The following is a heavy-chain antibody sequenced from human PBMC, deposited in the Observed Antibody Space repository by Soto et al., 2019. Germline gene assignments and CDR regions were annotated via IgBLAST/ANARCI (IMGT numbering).Heavy chain of an antibody. CDR2: ISYDGSNK. CDR1: GFTFSSYG. D-gene: IGHD5-12*01. J-gene: IGHJ4*02. V-gene: IGHV3-30*18. CDR3: AKSRPDSGYDFGY. Sequence: GSSLRLFCAAYGFTFSSYGMHWVRQAPGKGLEWVAVISYDGSNKYYADSVKGRFTISRDNSKNTLYLQMNSLRAEDTAVYYCAKSRPDSGYDFGYWGQGTLVTVSS.